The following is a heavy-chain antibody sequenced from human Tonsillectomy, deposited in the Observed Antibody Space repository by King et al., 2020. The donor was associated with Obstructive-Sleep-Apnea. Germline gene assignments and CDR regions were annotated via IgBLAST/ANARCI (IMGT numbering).Heavy chain of an antibody. CDR2: ISNDGSNK. V-gene: IGHV3-30*04. Sequence: QVQLVESGGGVVQPGRSLRLSCAASGFSFSSYAMHWVRQAPGKGLEWVAVISNDGSNKYYADSVEGRFTISRDNSKNTLYLQMNSLRAEDTAVYYCARGVTNWNYDTVFYYYGMDVWGQGTTVTVSS. CDR3: ARGVTNWNYDTVFYYYGMDV. D-gene: IGHD1-7*01. CDR1: GFSFSSYA. J-gene: IGHJ6*02.